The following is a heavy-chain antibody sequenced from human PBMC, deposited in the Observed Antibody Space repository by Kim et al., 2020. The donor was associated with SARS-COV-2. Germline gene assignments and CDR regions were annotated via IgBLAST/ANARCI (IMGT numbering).Heavy chain of an antibody. CDR3: ARTYSSGHYGMDV. V-gene: IGHV4-39*01. Sequence: YNSSRKSRLTISVDTAKNQFSLNLNSVTAADTAVYYCARTYSSGHYGMDVWGQGTTVTVSS. D-gene: IGHD6-19*01. J-gene: IGHJ6*02.